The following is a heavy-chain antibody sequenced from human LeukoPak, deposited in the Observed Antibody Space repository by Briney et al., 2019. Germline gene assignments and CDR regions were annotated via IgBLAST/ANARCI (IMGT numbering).Heavy chain of an antibody. D-gene: IGHD3-3*01. CDR3: ATDHRTIYGVVFPDY. J-gene: IGHJ4*02. CDR1: GFTFNNAW. Sequence: PGGSLRLSCAVSGFTFNNAWMSWVRQAPGEGLEWVGRINYKTNGGTADYAEPVKGRFSISRDDSKDILYLQMNSLNTEDTAVYYCATDHRTIYGVVFPDYWGQGTLVTVSS. CDR2: INYKTNGGTA. V-gene: IGHV3-15*01.